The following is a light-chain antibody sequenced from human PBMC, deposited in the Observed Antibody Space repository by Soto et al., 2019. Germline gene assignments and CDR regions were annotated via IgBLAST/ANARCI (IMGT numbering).Light chain of an antibody. J-gene: IGKJ1*01. Sequence: IVMTQSPGTLSLSPGDTATLSCRASQSLGSDLAWYQQKPGQAPRLLIFGASAGPTGIPARISGSGSGTEFTLTISSLRSEDFAVYFCQQYYNWPRTFGQGTKVDIK. CDR2: GAS. V-gene: IGKV3-15*01. CDR3: QQYYNWPRT. CDR1: QSLGSD.